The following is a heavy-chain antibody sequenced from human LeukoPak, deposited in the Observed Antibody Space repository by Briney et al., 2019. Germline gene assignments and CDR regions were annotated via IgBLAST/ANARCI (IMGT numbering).Heavy chain of an antibody. D-gene: IGHD6-13*01. CDR2: ISSNGGST. J-gene: IGHJ4*02. Sequence: GGSLRLSCSASGFTFSSYAMHRVRQAPGKGLEYVSAISSNGGSTYYADSVKGRFTISRDNSKNTLYLQMSSLRAEDTAVYYCVKDVSSSWYLGDLWDYWGQGTLVTVSS. CDR3: VKDVSSSWYLGDLWDY. CDR1: GFTFSSYA. V-gene: IGHV3-64D*06.